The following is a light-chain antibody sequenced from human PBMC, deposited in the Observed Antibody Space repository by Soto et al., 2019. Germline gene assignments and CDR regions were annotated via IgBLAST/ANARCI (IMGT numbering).Light chain of an antibody. Sequence: QSVLTQPASVSGSPGQSITISCTGTSSDVGGYNYVSWHQQHPGKAPKLMIYEVSNRPSGVSNRFSGSKSGNTASLTISGLQAEDEADYYCSSYTSSSTHYVFGTGTKVTVL. V-gene: IGLV2-14*01. CDR1: SSDVGGYNY. J-gene: IGLJ1*01. CDR2: EVS. CDR3: SSYTSSSTHYV.